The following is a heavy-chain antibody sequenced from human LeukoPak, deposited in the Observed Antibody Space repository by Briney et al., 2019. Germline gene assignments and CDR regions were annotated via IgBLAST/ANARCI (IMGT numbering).Heavy chain of an antibody. CDR3: ARGYSVDY. J-gene: IGHJ4*02. Sequence: SETPSLTCTVSDGSISNYYWSWIRQPPGKGLEWIGYIYYSGSTNYNPSLKSRVTISVDTSKNQFSLKLSSVTAADTAVYYCARGYSVDYWGQGTLVTVSS. V-gene: IGHV4-59*13. D-gene: IGHD2-21*01. CDR2: IYYSGST. CDR1: DGSISNYY.